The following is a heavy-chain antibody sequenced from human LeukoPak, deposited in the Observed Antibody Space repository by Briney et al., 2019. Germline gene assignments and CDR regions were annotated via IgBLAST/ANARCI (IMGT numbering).Heavy chain of an antibody. Sequence: SGTLSLTCTVSGGSISCGDYYWSWIRQPPGKGREWIGYIYYSGSTYYNPSLKSRVTISVDTSKNQFSLKLSSVTAADTAVYYCARECTVTTVWGSFDWFDPWGQGTLVTVSS. D-gene: IGHD4-17*01. J-gene: IGHJ5*02. V-gene: IGHV4-30-4*08. CDR2: IYYSGST. CDR3: ARECTVTTVWGSFDWFDP. CDR1: GGSISCGDYY.